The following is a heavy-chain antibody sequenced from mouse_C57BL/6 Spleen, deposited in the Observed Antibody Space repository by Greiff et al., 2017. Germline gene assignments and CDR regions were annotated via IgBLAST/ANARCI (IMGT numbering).Heavy chain of an antibody. J-gene: IGHJ2*01. V-gene: IGHV1-52*01. CDR1: GYTFTSYW. CDR2: IDPSDSET. CDR3: ARDLYSNYYFDS. Sequence: VQLQQPGAELVRPGSSVKLSCKASGYTFTSYWMHWVKQRPIQGLEWIGNIDPSDSETHYNQKFKDKATLTVDKSYSTAYMQLSSLTSEDSAVYYCARDLYSNYYFDSWGQGTTLTVAS. D-gene: IGHD2-5*01.